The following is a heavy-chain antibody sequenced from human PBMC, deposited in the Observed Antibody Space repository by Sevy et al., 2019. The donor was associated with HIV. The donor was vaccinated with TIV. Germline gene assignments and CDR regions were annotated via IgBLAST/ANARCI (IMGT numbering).Heavy chain of an antibody. J-gene: IGHJ4*02. Sequence: QLGGSLRLSCVASGFSFSSYGMHWVRQAPGKGLEWVAVIWYDGSNKEYADSVKGRFTISRDNSKDTLYLQMNSLRAEDTAVYYCAREHIAVAGIGYYFDHWGQGTLVTVSS. CDR3: AREHIAVAGIGYYFDH. V-gene: IGHV3-33*01. CDR1: GFSFSSYG. CDR2: IWYDGSNK. D-gene: IGHD6-19*01.